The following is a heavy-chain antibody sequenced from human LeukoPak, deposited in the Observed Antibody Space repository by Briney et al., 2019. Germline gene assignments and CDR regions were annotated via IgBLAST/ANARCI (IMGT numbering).Heavy chain of an antibody. CDR3: AREPTRRNLLTYGSWDAYDI. CDR1: GFTFSNYW. J-gene: IGHJ3*02. Sequence: GGSLRLSCAASGFTFSNYWINWVRQAPGKGLEWVANINQDGSEKYYVDSVKGRFTISRSNAENSLFLQMNSLRAEDTAVYYCAREPTRRNLLTYGSWDAYDIWGQGTMVTVSS. V-gene: IGHV3-7*01. D-gene: IGHD4-17*01. CDR2: INQDGSEK.